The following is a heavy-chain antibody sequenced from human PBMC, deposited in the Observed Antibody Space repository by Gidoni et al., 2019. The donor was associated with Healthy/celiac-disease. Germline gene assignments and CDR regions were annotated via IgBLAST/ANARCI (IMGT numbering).Heavy chain of an antibody. D-gene: IGHD3-3*01. CDR1: GYSISSGYY. J-gene: IGHJ4*02. CDR2: IYHSGST. V-gene: IGHV4-38-2*01. CDR3: ARRGFGDFDY. Sequence: QVQPQESGPGLVKPSETLSLTCAVSGYSISSGYYWGWIRQPPGKGLEWIGSIYHSGSTYYNPSLESRVTISVDTSKNQFSLKLSSVTAADTAVYYCARRGFGDFDYWGQGTLVTVSS.